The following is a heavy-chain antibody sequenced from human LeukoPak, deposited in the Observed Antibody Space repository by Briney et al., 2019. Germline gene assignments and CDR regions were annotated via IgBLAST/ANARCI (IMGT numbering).Heavy chain of an antibody. Sequence: PGGSLGLSCAASTFNFSDYYMSWVRQAPGKGLEWVGRIKSKTDGGTTDYAAPVKGRFTISRDDSKNTLYLQMNSLKTEDTAVYYCTTDGGSIFDYWGQGTLVTVSS. D-gene: IGHD1-26*01. J-gene: IGHJ4*02. CDR3: TTDGGSIFDY. V-gene: IGHV3-15*01. CDR1: TFNFSDYY. CDR2: IKSKTDGGTT.